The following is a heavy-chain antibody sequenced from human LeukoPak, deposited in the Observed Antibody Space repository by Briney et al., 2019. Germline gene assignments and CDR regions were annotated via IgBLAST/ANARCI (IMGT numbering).Heavy chain of an antibody. CDR3: TRDLSASWYSLAY. D-gene: IGHD2-2*01. CDR1: GLSVAAYG. V-gene: IGHV3-20*04. Sequence: GGSLRLSCAASGLSVAAYGMSWVRQAPGKGLEWVSGIDWSGESTGYADSVKGRSTISRDNVENALYLQMNSLRAEDTGLYFCTRDLSASWYSLAYWGRGTLVTVSS. CDR2: IDWSGEST. J-gene: IGHJ4*02.